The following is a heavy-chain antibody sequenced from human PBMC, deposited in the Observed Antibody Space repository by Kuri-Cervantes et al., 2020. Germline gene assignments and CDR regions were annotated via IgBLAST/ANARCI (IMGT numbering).Heavy chain of an antibody. CDR3: ASATTYSSSSPLFY. CDR2: ISSNGGST. J-gene: IGHJ4*02. V-gene: IGHV3-64*02. D-gene: IGHD6-6*01. Sequence: GESLKISCAASGFTFSSYAMHWVRQAPGKGLEYVSAISSNGGSTYYTDSVKGRFTISRDNSKNTLYLQMNSLRAEDTAVYYCASATTYSSSSPLFYWGQGTLVTVSS. CDR1: GFTFSSYA.